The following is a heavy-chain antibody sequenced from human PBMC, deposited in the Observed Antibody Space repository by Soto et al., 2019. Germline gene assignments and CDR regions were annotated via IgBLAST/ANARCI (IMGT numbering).Heavy chain of an antibody. CDR2: IYSGGST. CDR1: GFTVSSNY. D-gene: IGHD4-17*01. J-gene: IGHJ6*02. V-gene: IGHV3-53*01. Sequence: GGSLRLSCAASGFTVSSNYMSWVRQAPGKGLEWVSVIYSGGSTYYADSVKGRFTISRDNSKNTLYLQMNSLRAEDTAVYYCARGLHDYGDYGFMYYYYYGMDVWGQGTTVTVSS. CDR3: ARGLHDYGDYGFMYYYYYGMDV.